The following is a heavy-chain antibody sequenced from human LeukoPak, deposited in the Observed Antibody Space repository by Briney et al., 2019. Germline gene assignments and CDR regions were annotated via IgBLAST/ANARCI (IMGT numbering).Heavy chain of an antibody. J-gene: IGHJ4*02. V-gene: IGHV1-2*06. CDR3: ARSYDYGDYGLGY. Sequence: ASVKVSCKASGYTFTGHYMHWVRQAPGQGLEWMGRIYPNSGGTNYAQKFQGGVTMTRDTSISTAYMELSRLRSDDTAVYYCARSYDYGDYGLGYWGQGTLVTVSS. CDR2: IYPNSGGT. D-gene: IGHD4-17*01. CDR1: GYTFTGHY.